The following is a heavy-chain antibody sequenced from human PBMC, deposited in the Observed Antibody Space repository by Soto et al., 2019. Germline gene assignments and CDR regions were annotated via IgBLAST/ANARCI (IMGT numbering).Heavy chain of an antibody. D-gene: IGHD2-2*01. J-gene: IGHJ6*02. CDR1: GGFVNSDTHS. Sequence: QVQLQESGPGLVKPSETLSLTCTVSGGFVNSDTHSWSWIRQTPGKRLEWIGFIYSGVSTKNPSLMSRVTMSVDTSKNQFSLKLRSVIVADTAVYHCARFVRSCSATTCSTRADVWGQGITVTVSS. CDR2: IYSGVST. V-gene: IGHV4-61*01. CDR3: ARFVRSCSATTCSTRADV.